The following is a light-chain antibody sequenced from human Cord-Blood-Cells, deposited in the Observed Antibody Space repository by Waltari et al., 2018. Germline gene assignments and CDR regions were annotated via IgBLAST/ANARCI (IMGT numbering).Light chain of an antibody. CDR1: SSDVGGYNY. CDR3: SSYTSSSTRV. J-gene: IGLJ3*02. CDR2: DVS. Sequence: QSALTQPASVSGSPGQSITISCTGTSSDVGGYNYVSWYQQHPGKAPKLMIYDVSKRPAGVSNRCSGSKSGNTASRTISGLQAEDEADYYCSSYTSSSTRVFGGGTKLTVL. V-gene: IGLV2-14*03.